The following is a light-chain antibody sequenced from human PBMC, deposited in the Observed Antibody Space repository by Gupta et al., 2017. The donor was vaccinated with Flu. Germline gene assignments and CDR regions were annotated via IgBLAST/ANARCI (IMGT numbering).Light chain of an antibody. V-gene: IGKV3-15*01. CDR2: GAS. CDR1: QSVSSN. CDR3: QHYNSWPPWT. J-gene: IGKJ1*01. Sequence: EIVMTQSTATLSVSPGERATLSCRASQSVSSNLAWYQQKPGQAPRLLSYGASARATGIPARFSGSGSGTEFTLTIRSLQSEDFAVYYCQHYNSWPPWTFGQGTKVEIK.